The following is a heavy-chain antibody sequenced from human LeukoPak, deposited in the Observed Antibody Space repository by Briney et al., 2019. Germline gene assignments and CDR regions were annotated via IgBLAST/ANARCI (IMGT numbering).Heavy chain of an antibody. CDR1: GGTFSSYA. V-gene: IGHV1-69*06. Sequence: SVKVSCKASGGTFSSYAISWVRQAPGQGLEWMGGIIPIFGTANYAQKFQGRVTITADKSTSTAYMELSRLRSDDTAMYYCARVETYSSHWYTFDSWGQGTLVTVSS. CDR2: IIPIFGTA. CDR3: ARVETYSSHWYTFDS. D-gene: IGHD6-13*01. J-gene: IGHJ4*02.